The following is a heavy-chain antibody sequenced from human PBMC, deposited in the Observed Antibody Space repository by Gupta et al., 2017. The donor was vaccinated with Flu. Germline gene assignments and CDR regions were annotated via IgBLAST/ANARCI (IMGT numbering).Heavy chain of an antibody. CDR2: ISSNGGRT. D-gene: IGHD3-22*01. V-gene: IGHV3-64D*06. J-gene: IGHJ4*02. Sequence: EVQLVESGGGLVQPGGSLRLSCSASGFTFSSYAMHWVRQAPGKGLEYVSAISSNGGRTYYEDSVKGRFTISKENSRNTLYLQMRSLGAEETAVYYFVKGGSGYLDVNFDYWGQGTLVTVSS. CDR1: GFTFSSYA. CDR3: VKGGSGYLDVNFDY.